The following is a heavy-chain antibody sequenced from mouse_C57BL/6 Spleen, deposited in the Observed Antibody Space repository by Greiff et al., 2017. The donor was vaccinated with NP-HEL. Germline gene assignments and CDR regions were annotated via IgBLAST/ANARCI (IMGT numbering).Heavy chain of an antibody. D-gene: IGHD1-1*01. CDR3: ARSYYGDV. CDR1: GYSITSGYY. J-gene: IGHJ1*03. Sequence: DVQLQESGPGLVKPSQSLSLTCSVTGYSITSGYYWNWIRQFPGNKLEWMGYISYDGSNNYNPSPKNRISITRDTSKNQCVLKWNSVTTEDTATYYSARSYYGDVWGTGTTVTVSS. V-gene: IGHV3-6*01. CDR2: ISYDGSN.